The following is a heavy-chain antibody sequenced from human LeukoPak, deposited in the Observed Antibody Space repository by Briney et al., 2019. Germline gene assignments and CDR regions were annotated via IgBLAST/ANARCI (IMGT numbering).Heavy chain of an antibody. Sequence: GASVKVSCKASGYTFISYDINWVRQAPGQGLEWMGWVNPNSGNTGYAQKFQGRVTITRNTSISTAYLELSSLRSEDTAVYYCARVGEDGYNNRNYAFDIWGQGTMVTVSS. CDR2: VNPNSGNT. V-gene: IGHV1-8*01. J-gene: IGHJ3*02. CDR1: GYTFISYD. D-gene: IGHD5-24*01. CDR3: ARVGEDGYNNRNYAFDI.